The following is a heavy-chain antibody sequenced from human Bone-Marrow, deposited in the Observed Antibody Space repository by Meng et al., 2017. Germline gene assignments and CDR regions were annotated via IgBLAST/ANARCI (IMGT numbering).Heavy chain of an antibody. D-gene: IGHD2-15*01. CDR3: TKGFHCSGVSCYSAGAFDI. J-gene: IGHJ3*02. CDR2: IKSKTDGGTT. Sequence: GESLKISCEASGLTLRDHYVDWVRQAPGKGLEWVGRIKSKTDGGTTDYAAPVKGRFNIARDDSKNTLYLQMISLKTEDTAVYYCTKGFHCSGVSCYSAGAFDIWGQGTMVTVSS. CDR1: GLTLRDHY. V-gene: IGHV3-15*01.